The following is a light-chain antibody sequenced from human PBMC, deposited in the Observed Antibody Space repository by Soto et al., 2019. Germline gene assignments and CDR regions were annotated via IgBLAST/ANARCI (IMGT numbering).Light chain of an antibody. CDR1: SSDVGGYNY. J-gene: IGLJ2*01. Sequence: QSALTQPPSASGSPGQSVTISCTGTSSDVGGYNYVSWYQQHPGKAPKLMIYDVSQRPSGVPDRFSGSKSGNTASLTISGLQAEDEADYYCCSYAGSYTPHVVFGGGTQLTVL. V-gene: IGLV2-11*01. CDR2: DVS. CDR3: CSYAGSYTPHVV.